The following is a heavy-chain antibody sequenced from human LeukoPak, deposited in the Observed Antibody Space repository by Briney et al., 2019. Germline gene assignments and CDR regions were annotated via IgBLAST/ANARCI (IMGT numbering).Heavy chain of an antibody. CDR1: GFTFSSYA. CDR3: AIDRSQRAYSYGPDGE. Sequence: GRSLRLSCAASGFTFSSYAMHWVRQAPGKGLEWAAVISYDGSNKFYADSVKGRFTISRDNSKNTLFLQMNSLRAEDTAVYYCAIDRSQRAYSYGPDGEWGQGTLVTVSS. J-gene: IGHJ4*02. CDR2: ISYDGSNK. V-gene: IGHV3-30*01. D-gene: IGHD5-18*01.